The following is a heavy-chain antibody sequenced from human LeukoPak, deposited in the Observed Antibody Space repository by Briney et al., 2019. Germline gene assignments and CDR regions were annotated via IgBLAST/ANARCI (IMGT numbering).Heavy chain of an antibody. D-gene: IGHD2-21*02. CDR2: ISSSSSYI. CDR3: ANSSPYCGGDCYLIWFDP. Sequence: GGSLGLYCAASGFTFSSYRMNWVGQAPGKGLEGVSSISSSSSYIYYADSVKGRFTISRDNAKNLLDLQMTRLSAEDPDLCCYANSSPYCGGDCYLIWFDPWGQGTLVTVSS. CDR1: GFTFSSYR. V-gene: IGHV3-21*01. J-gene: IGHJ5*02.